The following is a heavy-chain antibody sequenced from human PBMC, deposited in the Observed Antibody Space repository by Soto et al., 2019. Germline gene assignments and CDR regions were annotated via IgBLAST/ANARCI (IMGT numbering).Heavy chain of an antibody. CDR2: ISSGSDTI. CDR1: GFTFSDYG. Sequence: GGSLRLSCAASGFTFSDYGVNWVRQAPGKGLEWISYISSGSDTIYYADSVKGRFTISRDNAKNSLFLQMTGLRDEDTAVYVCARVSTTWADDYWGQGTLVTVSS. D-gene: IGHD7-27*01. CDR3: ARVSTTWADDY. J-gene: IGHJ4*02. V-gene: IGHV3-48*02.